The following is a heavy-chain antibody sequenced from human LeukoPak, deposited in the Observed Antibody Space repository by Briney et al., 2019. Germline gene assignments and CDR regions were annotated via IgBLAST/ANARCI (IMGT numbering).Heavy chain of an antibody. V-gene: IGHV4-34*01. CDR3: ARVGSGYVPSYFDY. D-gene: IGHD5-12*01. J-gene: IGHJ4*02. CDR1: GGSFSGYY. Sequence: SETLSLTCAVYGGSFSGYYWSWIRQPPGKGLEWIGEINHSGSTNYNPSLKSRVTISVDTSKNQFSLKLSSVTAADTAVYYCARVGSGYVPSYFDYWGQGTLVTVSS. CDR2: INHSGST.